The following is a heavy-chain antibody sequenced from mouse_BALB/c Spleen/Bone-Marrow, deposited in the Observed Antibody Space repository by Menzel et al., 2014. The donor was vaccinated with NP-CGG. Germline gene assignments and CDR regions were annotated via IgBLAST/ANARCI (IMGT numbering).Heavy chain of an antibody. J-gene: IGHJ4*01. CDR2: IDPANGNT. D-gene: IGHD2-1*01. CDR3: ARLGNYGPSYAMDY. V-gene: IGHV14-3*02. CDR1: GFNIKDTY. Sequence: VQLKQSGAELVKPGASVKLSCTASGFNIKDTYMHWVKQRPEQGLEWIGRIDPANGNTKYDPKFQGKATITADTSSNTAYLQLSSLTSEDTAVYYCARLGNYGPSYAMDYWSQGTSVTVSS.